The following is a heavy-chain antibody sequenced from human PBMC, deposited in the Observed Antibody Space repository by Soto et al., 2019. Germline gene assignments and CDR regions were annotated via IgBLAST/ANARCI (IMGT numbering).Heavy chain of an antibody. J-gene: IGHJ4*02. CDR3: ERGRRGYTNTSYVD. D-gene: IGHD6-13*01. Sequence: QVHLQQWGAGLLKPSETLSLTCAVYGGSFSGYCWTWIRQPPGKGLEWIGEISHNGSTSYNPSLKSRVTMSVDTSKNHFSLKLTSVTAADTAVHYCERGRRGYTNTSYVDWGQGTLVTVSS. CDR2: ISHNGST. CDR1: GGSFSGYC. V-gene: IGHV4-34*01.